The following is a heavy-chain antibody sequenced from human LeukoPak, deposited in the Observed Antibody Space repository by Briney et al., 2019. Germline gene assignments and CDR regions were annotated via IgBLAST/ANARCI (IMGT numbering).Heavy chain of an antibody. CDR2: ISGSGGST. CDR1: GFTFSSYA. V-gene: IGHV3-23*01. Sequence: GGSLRLSCAASGFTFSSYAMSWVRQAPGKGLEWVSAISGSGGSTYYADSVKGRFAISRDDSKNTLYLQMNSLRAEDTAVYYCAKARLWFGEGYFDYWGQGTLVTVSS. J-gene: IGHJ4*02. D-gene: IGHD3-10*01. CDR3: AKARLWFGEGYFDY.